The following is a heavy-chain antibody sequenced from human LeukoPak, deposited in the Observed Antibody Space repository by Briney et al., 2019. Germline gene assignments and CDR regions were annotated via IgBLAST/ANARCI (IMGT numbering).Heavy chain of an antibody. CDR1: GASISSCANS. CDR3: ARGSVIDAFDI. Sequence: PSQTLSLTCAVSGASISSCANSWNWIRQPPGKGLEWIGYIFESGTTYYTASLKGRVTISVDRSKNQFSLNLSSVTAADTALYYCARGSVIDAFDIWGQGTMVTVSS. J-gene: IGHJ3*02. V-gene: IGHV4-30-2*01. CDR2: IFESGTT. D-gene: IGHD3-3*01.